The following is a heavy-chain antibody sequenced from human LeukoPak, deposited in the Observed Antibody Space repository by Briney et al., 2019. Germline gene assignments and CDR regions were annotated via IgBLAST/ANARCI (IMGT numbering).Heavy chain of an antibody. CDR3: TKDLYSNYGPADY. J-gene: IGHJ4*02. Sequence: GGSLRLSCAASGFTFSSYAMSWVRQAPGKGLEWVSTINGGGVNTHYADSVGGRFTISRDNSKNTLFLQMNSLRDEDTAVYYCTKDLYSNYGPADYWGQGNLVTVSS. CDR2: INGGGVNT. D-gene: IGHD4-11*01. CDR1: GFTFSSYA. V-gene: IGHV3-23*01.